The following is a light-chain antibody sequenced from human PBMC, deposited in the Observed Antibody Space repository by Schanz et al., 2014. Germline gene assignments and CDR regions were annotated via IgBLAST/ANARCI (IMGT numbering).Light chain of an antibody. CDR2: DVS. J-gene: IGLJ3*02. CDR1: SSDVGSYDY. CDR3: TSYTSSSTLV. Sequence: QSALTQPPSASGSLGQSVTISCTGTSSDVGSYDYVSWYQQHPGKAPKLMIYDVSNRPSGVSNRFSGSKSGNTASLTISGLQAEDEADYYCTSYTSSSTLVFGGGTKLTVL. V-gene: IGLV2-14*01.